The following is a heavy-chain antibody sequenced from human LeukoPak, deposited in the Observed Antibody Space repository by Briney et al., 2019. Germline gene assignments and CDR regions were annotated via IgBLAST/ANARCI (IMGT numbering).Heavy chain of an antibody. Sequence: SETLSLTCTVSGGSISSSSYYWGWIRQPPGKGLEWMGSIYYSGSTYYNPSLKSRVTISVDTSKNQFSLKLSSVTAADTAVYYCARQKPYPKDYYYGMDVWGQGTTVAVSS. CDR3: ARQKPYPKDYYYGMDV. V-gene: IGHV4-39*01. CDR2: IYYSGST. D-gene: IGHD1-14*01. CDR1: GGSISSSSYY. J-gene: IGHJ6*02.